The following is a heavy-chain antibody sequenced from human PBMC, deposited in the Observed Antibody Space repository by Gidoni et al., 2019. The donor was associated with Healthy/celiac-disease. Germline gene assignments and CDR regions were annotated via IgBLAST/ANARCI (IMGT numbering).Heavy chain of an antibody. D-gene: IGHD3-3*01. CDR2: IWYDGSNK. V-gene: IGHV3-33*01. Sequence: QVQLVATGGGVVQPGRSLRLSCAASGFTFSSYGMHWVRQAQGKGLAWVAVIWYDGSNKYYADSVKGRFTSSRDNSKNTLYLQMNSLRAEDTAVYYCARGLGDFWSGCDYWGQGTLVTVSS. CDR1: GFTFSSYG. CDR3: ARGLGDFWSGCDY. J-gene: IGHJ4*02.